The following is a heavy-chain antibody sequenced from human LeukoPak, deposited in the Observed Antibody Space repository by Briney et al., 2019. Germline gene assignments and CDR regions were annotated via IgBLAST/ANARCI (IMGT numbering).Heavy chain of an antibody. CDR3: ARDLRRGGHDF. J-gene: IGHJ4*02. CDR1: GFTFSSYA. D-gene: IGHD2-15*01. CDR2: ISYDGSNK. Sequence: PGGSLRLSCAASGFTFSSYAMHWVRQAPGKGLEWVAVISYDGSNKYYADSVKGRFTISRDNSKNTLYLQMNSLRAEDTAVCYCARDLRRGGHDFGGQGTLVTVSS. V-gene: IGHV3-30-3*01.